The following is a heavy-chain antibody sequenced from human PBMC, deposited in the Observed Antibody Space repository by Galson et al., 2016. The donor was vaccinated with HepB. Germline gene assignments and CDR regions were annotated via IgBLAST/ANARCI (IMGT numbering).Heavy chain of an antibody. CDR2: ISSTSSTI. V-gene: IGHV3-48*02. Sequence: SLRLSCAASGFVFSTYSMNWVRQAPGKGLEWVSYISSTSSTIYYADSVKGRFIISRDNAKNSLYLQMNSLRDEDTAVYYCVRDKLAVYCGVGRCHSRVHGMDGWGQGTTVTVSS. D-gene: IGHD5/OR15-5a*01. CDR1: GFVFSTYS. CDR3: VRDKLAVYCGVGRCHSRVHGMDG. J-gene: IGHJ6*02.